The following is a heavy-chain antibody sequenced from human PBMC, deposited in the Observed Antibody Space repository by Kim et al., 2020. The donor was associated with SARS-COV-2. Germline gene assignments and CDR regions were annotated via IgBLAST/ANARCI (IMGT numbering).Heavy chain of an antibody. Sequence: TNSNPSLKSRVTISVDTSKNQFSLKLSSVTAADTAVYYCASNSGYDPLGYWGQGTLVTVSS. D-gene: IGHD5-12*01. CDR3: ASNSGYDPLGY. V-gene: IGHV4-34*01. CDR2: T. J-gene: IGHJ4*02.